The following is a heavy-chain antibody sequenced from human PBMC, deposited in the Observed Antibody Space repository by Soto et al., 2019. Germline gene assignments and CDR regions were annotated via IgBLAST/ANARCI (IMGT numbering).Heavy chain of an antibody. CDR3: ARGWDGYGWFAP. J-gene: IGHJ5*02. CDR2: VYYTGST. D-gene: IGHD5-12*01. Sequence: QVQLQESGPGLVKPSETLSLTCTVSGGSISTYYWTWIRQPPGKGLEWIGFVYYTGSTDYNPSLKSRVTISLDMSNNRFSLKLSSVTAADTAVYFCARGWDGYGWFAPWGQGSLVTVSS. V-gene: IGHV4-59*08. CDR1: GGSISTYY.